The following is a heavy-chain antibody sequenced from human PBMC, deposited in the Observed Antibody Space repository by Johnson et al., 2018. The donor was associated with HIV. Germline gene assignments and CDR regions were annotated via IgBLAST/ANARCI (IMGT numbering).Heavy chain of an antibody. CDR2: INWDGGST. Sequence: VQLVESGGAVVQPGGSLRLSCATSRFTFDDYAMHWVRQAPGKGLEWVSLINWDGGSTYYADSVKGRFTISRDNSKNSLYLQMNSLRAEDTAVYYCASGAAAAPDAFDIWGQGTMVTVSS. V-gene: IGHV3-43D*03. J-gene: IGHJ3*02. CDR3: ASGAAAAPDAFDI. D-gene: IGHD6-13*01. CDR1: RFTFDDYA.